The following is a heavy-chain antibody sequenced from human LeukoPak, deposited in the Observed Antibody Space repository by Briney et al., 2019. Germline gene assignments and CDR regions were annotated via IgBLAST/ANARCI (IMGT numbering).Heavy chain of an antibody. CDR2: IYYSGNT. CDR1: GGSINNSNYY. D-gene: IGHD3-10*01. CDR3: ARVGTMVRGVIYYYYGMDV. J-gene: IGHJ6*02. V-gene: IGHV4-39*07. Sequence: SETLSLTCTVSGGSINNSNYYWGWIRQPPGKGLEWIGNIYYSGNTYYNPSLKSRITISIDTSKNQFSLNLSSVTAADTAVYYCARVGTMVRGVIYYYYGMDVWGQGTTVTVSS.